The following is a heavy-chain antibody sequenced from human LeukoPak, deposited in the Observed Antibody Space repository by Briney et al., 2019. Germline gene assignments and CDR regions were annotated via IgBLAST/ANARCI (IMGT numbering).Heavy chain of an antibody. D-gene: IGHD6-13*01. CDR1: GGSFSSSSYY. Sequence: SETLSLTCTVSGGSFSSSSYYWGWLRQPPGKGLEWIESIYYSGSTYYNPSLKSRVTISVDTSKDQLSLKLSSVTAADTAVYYCARARGYHDYWGQGTLVTVSS. V-gene: IGHV4-39*01. J-gene: IGHJ4*02. CDR2: IYYSGST. CDR3: ARARGYHDY.